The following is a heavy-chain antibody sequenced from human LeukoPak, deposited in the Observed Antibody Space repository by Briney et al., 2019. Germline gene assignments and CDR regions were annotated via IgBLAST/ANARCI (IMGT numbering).Heavy chain of an antibody. Sequence: SETLSLTCAVSGGSIASGDYSWSRIRQPPGKGLEWIGYIYYSGSTNYKPSLKSRVTISVDTSKNQFSLKLSSVTAADTAVYYCARGGYYGSGNDFRFDPWGQGTLVTVSS. CDR2: IYYSGST. CDR1: GGSIASGDYS. CDR3: ARGGYYGSGNDFRFDP. V-gene: IGHV4-61*08. J-gene: IGHJ5*02. D-gene: IGHD3-10*01.